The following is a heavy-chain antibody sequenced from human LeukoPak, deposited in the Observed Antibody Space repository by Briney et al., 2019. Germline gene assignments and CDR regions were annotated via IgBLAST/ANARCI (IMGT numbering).Heavy chain of an antibody. J-gene: IGHJ4*02. CDR3: ARRRDSGSLQHFDY. Sequence: GGSLRLSCAASGFTFSDYYMSWIRQAPGKGLEWVSYISSSGSIIYYADSVKGRFTISRDNAKNSLYLQMNSLRAEDTAVYYCARRRDSGSLQHFDYWGQGTLVTVSS. CDR2: ISSSGSII. CDR1: GFTFSDYY. V-gene: IGHV3-11*01. D-gene: IGHD1-26*01.